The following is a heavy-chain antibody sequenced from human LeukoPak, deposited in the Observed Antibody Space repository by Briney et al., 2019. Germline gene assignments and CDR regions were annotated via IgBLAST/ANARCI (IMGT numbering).Heavy chain of an antibody. D-gene: IGHD6-19*01. CDR2: IGGGDGSI. J-gene: IGHJ6*02. V-gene: IGHV3-23*01. CDR1: GFTFSNFA. Sequence: GGSLRLSCAASGFTFSNFAVNWVRQAPGKGLEWVSVIGGGDGSIYYADSVKGRFTISRDNSKNTLYLQITSLRAEDAAIYYCAKGMGLAHYYFYGMDVWGQGTTVTVSS. CDR3: AKGMGLAHYYFYGMDV.